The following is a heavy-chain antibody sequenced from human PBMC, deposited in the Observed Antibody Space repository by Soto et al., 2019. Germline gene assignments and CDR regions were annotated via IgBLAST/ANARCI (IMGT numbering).Heavy chain of an antibody. V-gene: IGHV3-30*18. D-gene: IGHD3-22*01. CDR3: AKEFFDSSGFYPSLDALDI. Sequence: QVQLAESGGGVVQPGRSLTITCAASGFTLGTYGMHWVRQAPGKGLEWVAVISNDGGDKYYSDSAMGRFTIPRDNSKNTLFLQMNSLRAEDTAVYFCAKEFFDSSGFYPSLDALDIWGQGTVVTVSS. CDR1: GFTLGTYG. CDR2: ISNDGGDK. J-gene: IGHJ3*02.